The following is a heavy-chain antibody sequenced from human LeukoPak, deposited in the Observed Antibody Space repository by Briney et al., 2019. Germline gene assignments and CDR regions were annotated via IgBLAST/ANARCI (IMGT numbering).Heavy chain of an antibody. CDR1: GYSFTSYW. CDR2: IYPGDSDN. J-gene: IGHJ4*02. V-gene: IGHV5-51*01. D-gene: IGHD6-13*01. CDR3: ARAGSSWTHFDY. Sequence: GESLKISCKGSGYSFTSYWIGWVRQLPGKGLEWMGIIYPGDSDNRYSRSFQGKVTISADKSISTAYLQWSSLKASDTAMYYCARAGSSWTHFDYWGQGTLVTVSS.